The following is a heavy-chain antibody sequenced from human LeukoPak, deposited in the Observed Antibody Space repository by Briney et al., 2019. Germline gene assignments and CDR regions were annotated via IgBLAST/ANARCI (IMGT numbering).Heavy chain of an antibody. J-gene: IGHJ4*02. CDR3: ARAITAVDSY. CDR1: AFTFSSYW. Sequence: GGSLRLSCAASAFTFSSYWMNWVRQAPGKGLEWVAGIDEDGTEKYYVESEKGRFTISRDNAKKSVYLQMNSLRADDTAVYYCARAITAVDSYWGQGTLVNVSS. V-gene: IGHV3-7*01. CDR2: IDEDGTEK. D-gene: IGHD6-13*01.